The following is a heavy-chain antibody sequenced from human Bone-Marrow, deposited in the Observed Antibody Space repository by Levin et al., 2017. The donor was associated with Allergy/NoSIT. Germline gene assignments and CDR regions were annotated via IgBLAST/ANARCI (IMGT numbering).Heavy chain of an antibody. J-gene: IGHJ5*02. V-gene: IGHV4-59*08. D-gene: IGHD3-9*01. CDR1: GGSISSFY. CDR2: IYYSGST. CDR3: ARHGVLRYFDWLSYGWFDP. Sequence: SQTLSLTCTVSGGSISSFYWSWIRQPPGKGLEWIGYIYYSGSTNYNPSLTSGVTISVDTSKNQLSLKLSCVTDADTAVCYCARHGVLRYFDWLSYGWFDPWGQGTLVTVSS.